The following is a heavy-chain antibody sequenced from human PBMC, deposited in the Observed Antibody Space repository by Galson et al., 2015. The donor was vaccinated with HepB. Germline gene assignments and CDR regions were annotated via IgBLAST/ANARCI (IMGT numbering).Heavy chain of an antibody. J-gene: IGHJ4*02. V-gene: IGHV6-1*01. Sequence: CAISGDSVSSHSAAWNWIRQSPSRGLEWLGRTYYRSKWYNDYAVSVKSRITINPDTSKNQFSLQLNSVTPEDTAVYYCARETYYYDSRVFDYWGQGTLVTVSS. CDR2: TYYRSKWYN. CDR3: ARETYYYDSRVFDY. CDR1: GDSVSSHSAA. D-gene: IGHD3-22*01.